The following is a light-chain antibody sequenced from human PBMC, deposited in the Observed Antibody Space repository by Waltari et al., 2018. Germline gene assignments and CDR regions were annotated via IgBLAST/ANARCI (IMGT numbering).Light chain of an antibody. V-gene: IGLV2-23*01. CDR3: CSYAGSSAPRV. CDR2: EGN. J-gene: IGLJ3*02. Sequence: QSALTQPASVSGSPGQSTTISCTGPSSDVGNYNLVSWYQQHPGKAPKLMIYEGNKRPSGVSNRFSGSKSGNMASLTISGLQAEDEADYYCCSYAGSSAPRVFGGGTKLTVL. CDR1: SSDVGNYNL.